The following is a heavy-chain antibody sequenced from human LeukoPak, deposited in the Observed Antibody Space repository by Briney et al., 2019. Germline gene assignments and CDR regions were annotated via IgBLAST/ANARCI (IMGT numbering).Heavy chain of an antibody. J-gene: IGHJ3*02. CDR3: AREALWFGELLPTPGAFDI. CDR1: GGSISSYY. V-gene: IGHV4-59*01. Sequence: SETLSLTCTVSGGSISSYYWSWIRQPPGKGLEWIGYIYYSGSTNYNPSLKSRVTISVDTSKNQFSLKLSSVTAADTAVYYCAREALWFGELLPTPGAFDIWGQGIMVTVSS. D-gene: IGHD3-10*01. CDR2: IYYSGST.